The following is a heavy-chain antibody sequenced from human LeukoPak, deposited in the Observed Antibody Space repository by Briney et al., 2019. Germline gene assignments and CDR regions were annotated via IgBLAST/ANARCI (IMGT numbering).Heavy chain of an antibody. Sequence: GGSLRLSCAASGFTFSNYWMNWVRQAPGKGLEWVSYISSSSSTIYYADSVKGRFTISRDNAKNSLYLQMNSLRAEDTAVYYCARDHLYCSGGSCYFDYWGQGTLVTVSS. CDR3: ARDHLYCSGGSCYFDY. J-gene: IGHJ4*02. CDR2: ISSSSSTI. V-gene: IGHV3-48*01. D-gene: IGHD2-15*01. CDR1: GFTFSNYW.